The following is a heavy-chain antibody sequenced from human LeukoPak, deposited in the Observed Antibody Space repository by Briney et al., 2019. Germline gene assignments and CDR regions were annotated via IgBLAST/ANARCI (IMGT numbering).Heavy chain of an antibody. CDR1: GFTFSSYS. CDR3: ARLPPLLRFLEWQDY. J-gene: IGHJ4*02. Sequence: GGSLRLSCSASGFTFSSYSMSCVRQSPGKGLEWVSSISSSRSYIYYADPVKGRSTISSDNANNSLHLQMNSLSAEDTAVYYCARLPPLLRFLEWQDYWGQGNLVTVSS. V-gene: IGHV3-21*01. CDR2: ISSSRSYI. D-gene: IGHD3-3*01.